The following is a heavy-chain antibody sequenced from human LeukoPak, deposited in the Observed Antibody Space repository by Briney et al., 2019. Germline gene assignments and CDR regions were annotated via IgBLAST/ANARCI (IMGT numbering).Heavy chain of an antibody. D-gene: IGHD3-3*01. CDR1: GGSFSGYF. CDR3: ARAGALRFLEWPQ. J-gene: IGHJ4*02. V-gene: IGHV4-34*01. Sequence: PSETLSLTCAVYGGSFSGYFWSWIRQPPEKGLEWIGEINHSGSTNYNPSLKSRVTISVDTSKNQFSLKLSSVTAADTAVYYCARAGALRFLEWPQGGQGTLVTVSS. CDR2: INHSGST.